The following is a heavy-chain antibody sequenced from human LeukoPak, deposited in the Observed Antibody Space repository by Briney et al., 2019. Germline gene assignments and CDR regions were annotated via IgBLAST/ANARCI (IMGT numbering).Heavy chain of an antibody. V-gene: IGHV3-33*01. J-gene: IGHJ4*02. CDR2: ICYDGDSE. CDR1: GFTFRNYV. Sequence: GRSLRLSCAASGFTFRNYVMHWVRQAPGKGLEWVAVICYDGDSEYYADSVQGRFTISRDNSKNTLYLQMNSLRAEDTAVYYCARLDYSNYGVDYWGQGTLVTVSS. CDR3: ARLDYSNYGVDY. D-gene: IGHD4-11*01.